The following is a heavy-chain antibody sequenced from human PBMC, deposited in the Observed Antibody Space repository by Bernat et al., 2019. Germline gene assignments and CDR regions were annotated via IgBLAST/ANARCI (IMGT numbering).Heavy chain of an antibody. CDR2: IYYSGST. Sequence: QLQLQESGPGLVKPSETLSLTCTVSGGSISSSSYYWGWIRQPPGKGLEWIGSIYYSGSTYYNPSLKSRVTISVDTSKNQFSLKLSSVTAADTAVYYCARLVRSLYYFEYWGQGTLVTVSS. D-gene: IGHD2-2*01. CDR3: ARLVRSLYYFEY. J-gene: IGHJ4*02. V-gene: IGHV4-39*01. CDR1: GGSISSSSYY.